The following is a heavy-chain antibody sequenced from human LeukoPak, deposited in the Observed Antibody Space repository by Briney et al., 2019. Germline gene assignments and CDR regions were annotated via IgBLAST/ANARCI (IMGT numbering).Heavy chain of an antibody. V-gene: IGHV3-23*01. CDR1: GFTFSSYA. J-gene: IGHJ4*02. Sequence: GGSLRLSCAASGFTFSSYAMSWVRQAPGKGLEWVSAISGSGGSTYYADSVKGRFTISRDNSKNTLYLQMNSLRAEDTAVYYCAKGAGDSSSWYAIFDYWGQGTLVTVS. D-gene: IGHD6-13*01. CDR2: ISGSGGST. CDR3: AKGAGDSSSWYAIFDY.